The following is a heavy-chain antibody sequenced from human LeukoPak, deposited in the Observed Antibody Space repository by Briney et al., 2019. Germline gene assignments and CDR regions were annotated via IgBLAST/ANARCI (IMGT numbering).Heavy chain of an antibody. Sequence: GGSLRLSCAASGFTFSSYAMHWVRQAPGKGLEWVAVISYDGSNKYYADSVKGRFAISRDNSKKSLYLQINSLRTEDTALYYCAKTRRSGTEYADFDHWGQGTLVTVSS. V-gene: IGHV3-30-3*02. CDR3: AKTRRSGTEYADFDH. CDR2: ISYDGSNK. D-gene: IGHD1-26*01. CDR1: GFTFSSYA. J-gene: IGHJ4*02.